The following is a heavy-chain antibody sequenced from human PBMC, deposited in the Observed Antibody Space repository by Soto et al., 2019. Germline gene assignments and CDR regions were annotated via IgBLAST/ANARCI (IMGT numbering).Heavy chain of an antibody. V-gene: IGHV4-39*01. CDR2: IYYSGRT. CDR3: ARQRTTVVTQAYFDH. CDR1: GEAISSSSYY. Sequence: LSLTCIFSGEAISSSSYYWGWIRQPPGKGLERIWSIYYSGRTYYNPSFKSRVTISIDTSKNQFSLKLSSVTATDTAVYYCARQRTTVVTQAYFDHCGQGALVTVSS. D-gene: IGHD2-21*02. J-gene: IGHJ4*02.